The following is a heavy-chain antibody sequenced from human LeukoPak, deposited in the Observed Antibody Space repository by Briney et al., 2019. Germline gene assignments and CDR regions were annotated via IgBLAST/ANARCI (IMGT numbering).Heavy chain of an antibody. V-gene: IGHV1-18*01. CDR2: ISAYNGNT. J-gene: IGHJ4*02. CDR1: GYTFTSYG. D-gene: IGHD2-2*02. CDR3: ARARCSSTSCYRGDY. Sequence: GASVKVSRKASGYTFTSYGISWVRQAPGQGLEWMGWISAYNGNTNYAQKLQGRVTMTTDTSTSTAYMELRSLRSDDTAVYYCARARCSSTSCYRGDYWGQGTLVTVSS.